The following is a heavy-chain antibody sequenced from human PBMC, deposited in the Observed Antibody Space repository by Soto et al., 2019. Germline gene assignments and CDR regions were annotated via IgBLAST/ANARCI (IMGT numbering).Heavy chain of an antibody. Sequence: QVQLQESGPGLVKPSETLSLTCTVSGGSISNYYWSWIRQPPGKGLEWIAYIYYSGSTNYNPSLKSRVTISVDTPKNQFSLKLSSVTAADTAVYYCARAHSLYAVDVWGQGTTVTVSS. V-gene: IGHV4-59*01. CDR2: IYYSGST. CDR1: GGSISNYY. D-gene: IGHD2-21*01. CDR3: ARAHSLYAVDV. J-gene: IGHJ6*02.